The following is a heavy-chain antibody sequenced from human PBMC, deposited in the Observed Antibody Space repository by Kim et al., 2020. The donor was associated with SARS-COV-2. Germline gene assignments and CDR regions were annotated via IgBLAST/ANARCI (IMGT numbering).Heavy chain of an antibody. V-gene: IGHV3-30-3*01. CDR3: ARDSITMVRGVVRYNWF. CDR1: GFTFSSYA. D-gene: IGHD3-10*01. J-gene: IGHJ5*01. CDR2: ISYDGSNK. Sequence: GGSLRLSCAASGFTFSSYAMHWVRQAPGKGLEWVAVISYDGSNKYYADSVKGRFTIARDNSKNTLYLQMNSLRAEDTAVYYCARDSITMVRGVVRYNWF.